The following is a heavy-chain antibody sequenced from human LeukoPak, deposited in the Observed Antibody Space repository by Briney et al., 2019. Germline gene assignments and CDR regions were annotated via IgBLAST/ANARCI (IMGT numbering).Heavy chain of an antibody. CDR3: ARLGVRYSTSSWWLDP. J-gene: IGHJ5*02. Sequence: SETLALTCTVSGGSISSYYWSWIRQPPGQGLEWIGYIYYSGSTNYSPSLKSRVTISVDTSKNQFSLKLSSVTAADTAVYYCARLGVRYSTSSWWLDPWGQPTLVTVSS. CDR2: IYYSGST. V-gene: IGHV4-59*08. D-gene: IGHD6-6*01. CDR1: GGSISSYY.